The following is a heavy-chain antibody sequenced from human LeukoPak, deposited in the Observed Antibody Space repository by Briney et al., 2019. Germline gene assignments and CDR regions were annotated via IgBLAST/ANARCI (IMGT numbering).Heavy chain of an antibody. CDR2: IDYSGST. V-gene: IGHV4-59*08. J-gene: IGHJ5*02. CDR1: AGSISSYY. D-gene: IGHD3-9*01. CDR3: ARHYPDYDILTGYYPQLGFDP. Sequence: SETLSPTCTVSAGSISSYYWSWIRQPPGKGLVWIGYIDYSGSTNNKPSLKSRVSISVDTSKNQFSLKLSSVTTADTAVYYCARHYPDYDILTGYYPQLGFDPWGPGTLVTVSS.